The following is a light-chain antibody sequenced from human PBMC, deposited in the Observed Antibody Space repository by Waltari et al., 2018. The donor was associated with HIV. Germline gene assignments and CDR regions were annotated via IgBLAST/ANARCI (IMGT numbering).Light chain of an antibody. Sequence: QSALTQPRSVSGSPGQSVTISCTGASSDVGFYKYVSWYQQHPGKAPKLMIYDVNKRPSGVPDRFSGSKSGNTASLTISGLQAEDEADYYCCSYAGSFWVFGGGTKLTVL. J-gene: IGLJ3*02. V-gene: IGLV2-11*01. CDR3: CSYAGSFWV. CDR2: DVN. CDR1: SSDVGFYKY.